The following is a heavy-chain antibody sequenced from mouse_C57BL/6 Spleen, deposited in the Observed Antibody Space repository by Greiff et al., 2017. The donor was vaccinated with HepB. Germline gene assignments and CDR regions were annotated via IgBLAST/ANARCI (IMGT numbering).Heavy chain of an antibody. D-gene: IGHD1-1*01. CDR3: ARPIFLGYGSSWYVDV. CDR2: INPSNGGT. V-gene: IGHV1-53*01. J-gene: IGHJ1*03. Sequence: VQLQQPGTELVKPGASVKLSCKASGYTFTSYWMHWVKQRPGQGLEWIGNINPSNGGTNYNEKFKSKATLPVDKSSSTAYMQLSSLTSEDSAVYYCARPIFLGYGSSWYVDVWGTGTTVTVSS. CDR1: GYTFTSYW.